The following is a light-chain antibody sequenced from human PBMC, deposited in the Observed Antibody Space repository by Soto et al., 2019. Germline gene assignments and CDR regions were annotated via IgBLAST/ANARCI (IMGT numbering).Light chain of an antibody. J-gene: IGKJ5*01. CDR3: QQYGSSPIT. CDR2: VAS. Sequence: EIVLTQSPGTLSLSPGERATLSCRASQSVSSNYLAWYPQKPGQAPRVLIYVASSRATGIPDRFSGSGSGTDFTLTISRLEPEDFAVYYCQQYGSSPITFGQGTRLEIK. V-gene: IGKV3-20*01. CDR1: QSVSSNY.